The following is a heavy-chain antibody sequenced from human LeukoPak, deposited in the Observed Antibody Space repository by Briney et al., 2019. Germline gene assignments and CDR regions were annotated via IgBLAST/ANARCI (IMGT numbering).Heavy chain of an antibody. J-gene: IGHJ4*02. V-gene: IGHV4-4*07. CDR3: ARVYYSSYFDY. D-gene: IGHD3-10*01. CDR2: IYTSGST. Sequence: SETLSLTCTVSGGSISSYYWSWIRQPAGKGLEWIGRIYTSGSTNYNPSLNNRVTISVDTSKNQFSLKLSSVTAADTAVYYCARVYYSSYFDYWGQGTLVTVSS. CDR1: GGSISSYY.